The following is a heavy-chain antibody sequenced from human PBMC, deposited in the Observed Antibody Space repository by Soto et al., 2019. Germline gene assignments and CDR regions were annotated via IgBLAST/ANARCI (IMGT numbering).Heavy chain of an antibody. CDR2: ISSSSSTI. CDR1: GFTFSSYS. D-gene: IGHD3-3*01. V-gene: IGHV3-48*02. Sequence: GGSLRLSCAASGFTFSSYSMNWVRQAPGKGLEWVSYISSSSSTIYYADSVKGRFTISRDNAKNSLYLQMNSLRDEDTAVYYCAREYYDFWSGYYIPSHYYYYGMDVWGQGTTVTVSS. J-gene: IGHJ6*02. CDR3: AREYYDFWSGYYIPSHYYYYGMDV.